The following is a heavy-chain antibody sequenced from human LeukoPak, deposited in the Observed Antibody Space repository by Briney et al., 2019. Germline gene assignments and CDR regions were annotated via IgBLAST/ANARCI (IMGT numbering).Heavy chain of an antibody. Sequence: SETLSLTCTVSGGSISSGDYYWSWIRQPPGKGLEWIGYIYYSVSTYYNPSLKSRVTISVDTSKNQFSLKLSSVTAADTAVYYCARHYYDSSGYYYYYYMDVWGKGTTVTVS. D-gene: IGHD3-22*01. CDR1: GGSISSGDYY. CDR2: IYYSVST. V-gene: IGHV4-30-4*08. J-gene: IGHJ6*03. CDR3: ARHYYDSSGYYYYYYMDV.